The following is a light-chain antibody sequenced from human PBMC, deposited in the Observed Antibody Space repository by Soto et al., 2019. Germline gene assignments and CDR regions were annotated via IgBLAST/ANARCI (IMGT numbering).Light chain of an antibody. V-gene: IGLV2-8*01. CDR1: SSDIGGYNY. Sequence: QSALTQPPSASGSPGQSVTISCTGTSSDIGGYNYVSWYRQHPGKAPKLMIFEVSKRPSGVPDRFSGSKFGNTASLTVSGLQTEDEADYYCCSYAGSFTFDVFGGGTKVTVL. CDR2: EVS. CDR3: CSYAGSFTFDV. J-gene: IGLJ2*01.